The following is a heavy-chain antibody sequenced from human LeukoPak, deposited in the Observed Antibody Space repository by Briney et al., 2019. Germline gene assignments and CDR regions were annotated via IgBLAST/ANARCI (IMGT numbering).Heavy chain of an antibody. Sequence: PGGSLRLSCAASGFTFSDFGMHWVRQAPGKGLEWVAFIRNDGGNDYYPDSVKGRFTISRDNSRTTLYLQMHSLRIEDTAVYYCVKGGSSSHNWFDPWGQGILVTVSS. CDR3: VKGGSSSHNWFDP. J-gene: IGHJ5*02. CDR1: GFTFSDFG. D-gene: IGHD6-13*01. V-gene: IGHV3-30*02. CDR2: IRNDGGND.